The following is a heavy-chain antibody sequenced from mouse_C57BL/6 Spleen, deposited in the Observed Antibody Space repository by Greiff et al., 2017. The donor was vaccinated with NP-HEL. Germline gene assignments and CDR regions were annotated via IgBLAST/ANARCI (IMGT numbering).Heavy chain of an antibody. Sequence: VKLQESGAELVKPGASVKMSCKASGYTFTTYPIEWMKQNHGKSLEWIGNFHPYNDDTKYNEKFKGKATLTVEKSSSTVYLELSRLTSDDSAVYYCARRIYYGSSYYCDYWGQGTTLTVSS. CDR2: FHPYNDDT. J-gene: IGHJ2*01. CDR3: ARRIYYGSSYYCDY. D-gene: IGHD1-1*01. CDR1: GYTFTTYP. V-gene: IGHV1-47*01.